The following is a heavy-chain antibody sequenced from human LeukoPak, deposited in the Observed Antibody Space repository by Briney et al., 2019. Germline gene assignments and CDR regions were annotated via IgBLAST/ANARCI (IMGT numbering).Heavy chain of an antibody. CDR3: AKGAGYGSGSYHFDY. CDR1: GFNVSSNY. V-gene: IGHV3-66*01. CDR2: IYSGGST. J-gene: IGHJ4*02. D-gene: IGHD3-10*01. Sequence: GGSLRLSCAASGFNVSSNYMTWVRQAPGKGLEWISVIYSGGSTYYAGSVKGRFTISRDNSKNTLYLQMNSLRAEDTAVYYCAKGAGYGSGSYHFDYWGQGTLVTVSS.